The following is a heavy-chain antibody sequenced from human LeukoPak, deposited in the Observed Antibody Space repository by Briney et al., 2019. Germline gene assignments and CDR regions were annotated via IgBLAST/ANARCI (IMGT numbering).Heavy chain of an antibody. CDR2: IYTSGST. J-gene: IGHJ5*02. D-gene: IGHD6-19*01. CDR3: ASLPSPAVAGPYYWFDP. V-gene: IGHV4-4*07. Sequence: SETLSLTCTVSGGSISSYYWSWIRQPAGKGLEWIGRIYTSGSTNYNPSLKSRVTMSVDTSKNQFSLKLSSVTAADTAVYYCASLPSPAVAGPYYWFDPWGQGTLVTVSS. CDR1: GGSISSYY.